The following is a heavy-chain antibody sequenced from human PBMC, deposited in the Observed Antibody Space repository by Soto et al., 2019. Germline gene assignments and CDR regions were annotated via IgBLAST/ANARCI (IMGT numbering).Heavy chain of an antibody. D-gene: IGHD5-18*01. V-gene: IGHV1-18*01. Sequence: ASVKVSCKASGYTFTSYGISWVRQAPGQGLEWMGWISAYNGNTNYAQKLQGRVTMTTDTSTSTAYMELRSLRSDDTAVYYCVKGYSYGNAFDIWGQGTMVTVSS. J-gene: IGHJ3*02. CDR3: VKGYSYGNAFDI. CDR2: ISAYNGNT. CDR1: GYTFTSYG.